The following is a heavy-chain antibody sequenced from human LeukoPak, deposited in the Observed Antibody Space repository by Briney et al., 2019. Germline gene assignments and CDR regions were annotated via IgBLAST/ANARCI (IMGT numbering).Heavy chain of an antibody. J-gene: IGHJ4*02. D-gene: IGHD6-19*01. CDR1: GFTFSSYG. Sequence: GGSLRLSCAASGFTFSSYGMHWVRQAPGKGLEWVAFIRYDGSNKYYADSVKGRFTISRDNSKNTLYLQMNSLRAEDTAVYYCAKGMRGQWLVLGYWGQGTLVTVSS. V-gene: IGHV3-30*02. CDR2: IRYDGSNK. CDR3: AKGMRGQWLVLGY.